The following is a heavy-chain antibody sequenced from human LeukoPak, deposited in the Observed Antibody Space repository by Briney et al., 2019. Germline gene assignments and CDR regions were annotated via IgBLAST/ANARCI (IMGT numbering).Heavy chain of an antibody. V-gene: IGHV4-59*01. CDR3: ARDQGLGFDY. CDR1: GGSISSYY. CDR2: IYYSGST. D-gene: IGHD6-6*01. Sequence: PSETLSLTCTVSGGSISSYYWSWIRQPPGKGLEWIGYIYYSGSTNHNPSLKSRVTISVDTSKNQFSLKLSSVTAADTAVYYCARDQGLGFDYWGQGTLVTVSS. J-gene: IGHJ4*02.